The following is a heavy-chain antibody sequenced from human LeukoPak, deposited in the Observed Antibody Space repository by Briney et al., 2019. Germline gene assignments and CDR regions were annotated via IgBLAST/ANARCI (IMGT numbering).Heavy chain of an antibody. CDR3: ARDLDYGSGDY. V-gene: IGHV3-21*01. J-gene: IGHJ4*02. CDR1: GFSFSFYR. Sequence: GGSLRLSCAASGFSFSFYRMDWVRQAPGKGLEWVSSISSSSSYTYYADSVKGRFTISRDNAENSLYLQMNSLRAEDTAVYYCARDLDYGSGDYWGQGTLVTVSS. CDR2: ISSSSSYT. D-gene: IGHD3-10*01.